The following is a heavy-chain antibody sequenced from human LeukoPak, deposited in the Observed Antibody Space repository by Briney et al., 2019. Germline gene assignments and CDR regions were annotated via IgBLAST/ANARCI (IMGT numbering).Heavy chain of an antibody. D-gene: IGHD3-22*01. CDR2: ISSSSSYI. CDR1: GFTFSSYS. V-gene: IGHV3-21*04. Sequence: GGSLRLSCAASGFTFSSYSMNWVRQAPGKGLEWVSSISSSSSYIYYADSVKGRFTISRDNAKNSLYLQMNSLRAEDTALYYCARGDFSSYDSSGETRNAFDIWGQGTMVTVSS. CDR3: ARGDFSSYDSSGETRNAFDI. J-gene: IGHJ3*02.